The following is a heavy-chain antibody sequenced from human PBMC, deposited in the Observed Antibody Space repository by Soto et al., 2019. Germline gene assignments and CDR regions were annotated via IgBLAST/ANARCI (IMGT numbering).Heavy chain of an antibody. V-gene: IGHV4-59*01. Sequence: SETLSLTCTVSGGSISSYYWSWIRQPPGKGLEWIGYIYYSGSTNYNPSLKSRVTISVDASKNQFSLKLSSVTAADTAVYYCARDRPGYYDSSGYSYFDYWGQGTLVTVSS. CDR3: ARDRPGYYDSSGYSYFDY. CDR1: GGSISSYY. J-gene: IGHJ4*02. CDR2: IYYSGST. D-gene: IGHD3-22*01.